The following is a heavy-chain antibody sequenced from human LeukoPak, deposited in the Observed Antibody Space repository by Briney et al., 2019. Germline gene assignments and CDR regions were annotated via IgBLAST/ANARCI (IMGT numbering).Heavy chain of an antibody. CDR2: NHYTGNT. V-gene: IGHV4-59*11. Sequence: SSETLSLTFTGPGGSIRNHHWSRIRQPSGKGLELIGYNHYTGNTNYNPSLKSRVTMSVGTSKNQFSLRLGSVTAADTAVYYWARGWLHYYSYCYMDVWGKGTTVSVSS. D-gene: IGHD5-12*01. J-gene: IGHJ6*03. CDR3: ARGWLHYYSYCYMDV. CDR1: GGSIRNHH.